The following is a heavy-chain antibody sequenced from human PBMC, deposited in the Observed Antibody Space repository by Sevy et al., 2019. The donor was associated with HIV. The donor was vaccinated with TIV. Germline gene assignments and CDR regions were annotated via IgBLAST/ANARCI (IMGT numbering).Heavy chain of an antibody. D-gene: IGHD5-18*01. V-gene: IGHV1-2*02. J-gene: IGHJ4*02. CDR3: ARDLRLRGYGYGSFDY. Sequence: ASVKVSCKASGYTFTGQYIHWVRQAPGQGLEWMGWINPNSGGTNYRQDFQGRVTLTRDTSITTAYMELSGLKSDDTAIYYCARDLRLRGYGYGSFDYWGQGTLVTVSS. CDR1: GYTFTGQY. CDR2: INPNSGGT.